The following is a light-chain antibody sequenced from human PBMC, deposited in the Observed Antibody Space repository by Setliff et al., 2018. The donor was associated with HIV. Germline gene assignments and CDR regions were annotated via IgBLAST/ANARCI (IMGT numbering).Light chain of an antibody. V-gene: IGLV2-23*01. Sequence: QSVLAQPAAVSGSPGQSITISCTGTSRDVGGYNYVSWYQQHPGKAPKLMIYEGSKRPSGVSNRFSGSKSGNTASLTISGLQAEDEADYYCCSYAGSSLYVFGTGTKVTVL. CDR1: SRDVGGYNY. CDR2: EGS. CDR3: CSYAGSSLYV. J-gene: IGLJ1*01.